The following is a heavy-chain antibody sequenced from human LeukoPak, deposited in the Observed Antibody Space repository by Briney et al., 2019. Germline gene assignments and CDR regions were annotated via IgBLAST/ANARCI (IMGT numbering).Heavy chain of an antibody. CDR2: ISWNSGTR. V-gene: IGHV3-9*03. Sequence: GGSLRLSCAASGFTFDDYAMHWVRQAPGKGLEWVSGISWNSGTRGYADSVKGRFTISRDNAKNSLYLQMNSLRAEDMAFYYCAKEGVATVAFDSWGQGTLVTVSS. J-gene: IGHJ4*02. CDR1: GFTFDDYA. CDR3: AKEGVATVAFDS. D-gene: IGHD4-23*01.